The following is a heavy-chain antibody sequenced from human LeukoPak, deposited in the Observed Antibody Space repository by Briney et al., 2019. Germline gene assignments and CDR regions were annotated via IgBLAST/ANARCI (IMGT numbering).Heavy chain of an antibody. Sequence: ASVKVSCEASGYTFTSYAMHWVRQAPGQRLEWMGWINAGNGNTKYSQKFQGRVTITRDTSASTAYMELSSLRSEDTAVYYCARVRGSGAGGFDYWGKGTLVSVFS. V-gene: IGHV1-3*01. CDR1: GYTFTSYA. D-gene: IGHD3-10*01. CDR3: ARVRGSGAGGFDY. J-gene: IGHJ4*02. CDR2: INAGNGNT.